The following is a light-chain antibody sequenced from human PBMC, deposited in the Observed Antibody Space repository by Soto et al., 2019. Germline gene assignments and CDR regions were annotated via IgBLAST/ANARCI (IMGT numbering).Light chain of an antibody. CDR1: QTINRW. CDR3: QQYSSLWT. J-gene: IGKJ1*01. CDR2: DAS. V-gene: IGKV1-5*01. Sequence: DIQMTQSPATLSASVGDRVTITCRASQTINRWLAWYQQKPGKAPQVLIYDASTLESGVPSRFSGSGSGTEFTLTINNLQPDDSATYYCQQYSSLWTFGPGTKVDIK.